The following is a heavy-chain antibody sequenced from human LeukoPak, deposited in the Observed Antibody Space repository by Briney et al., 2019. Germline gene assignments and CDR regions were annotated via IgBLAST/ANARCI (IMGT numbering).Heavy chain of an antibody. CDR2: IRYDGTNK. CDR1: GFTFSSYS. V-gene: IGHV3-30*02. Sequence: GGSLRLSCAASGFTFSSYSMNWVRQAPGKGLEWVAFIRYDGTNKYYADSVKGRFTISRDNSKNTLYLQMNSLRAEDTAVYYCARDGQNTMANDYWGQGTLVTVSS. D-gene: IGHD3-10*01. CDR3: ARDGQNTMANDY. J-gene: IGHJ4*02.